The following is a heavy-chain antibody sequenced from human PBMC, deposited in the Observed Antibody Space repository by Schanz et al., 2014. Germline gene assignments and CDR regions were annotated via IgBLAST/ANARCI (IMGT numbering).Heavy chain of an antibody. Sequence: QLQMQESGPGLVKPSETLSLTCSVSGDSISSTSYYWGWIRQPPGKGLEWIGSIYYSGSTYYNASLKSRVTISVDPSKNQFSRKLNSVTAADSAVYYCARLWGGWRIPDYWGQGTLVTVSS. D-gene: IGHD6-19*01. CDR2: IYYSGST. CDR3: ARLWGGWRIPDY. V-gene: IGHV4-39*01. J-gene: IGHJ4*02. CDR1: GDSISSTSYY.